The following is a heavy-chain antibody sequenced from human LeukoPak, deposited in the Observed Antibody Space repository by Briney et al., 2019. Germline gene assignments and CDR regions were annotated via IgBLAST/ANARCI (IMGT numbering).Heavy chain of an antibody. CDR3: ARCGMLALGYYYCYYMDV. CDR2: IIPIFGTA. V-gene: IGHV1-69*01. Sequence: SVNVSCKASGGTFSSYAISWVRQAPGQGLEWMGGIIPIFGTANYAQKFQGRVTITADESTSTAYMELSSLRSEDTAAYYCARCGMLALGYYYCYYMDVWGKGTTVTVSS. D-gene: IGHD2-8*01. J-gene: IGHJ6*03. CDR1: GGTFSSYA.